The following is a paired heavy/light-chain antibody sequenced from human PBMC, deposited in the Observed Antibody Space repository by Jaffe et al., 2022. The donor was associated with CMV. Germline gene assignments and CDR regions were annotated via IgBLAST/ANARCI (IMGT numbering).Light chain of an antibody. V-gene: IGKV3-20*01. CDR3: QLYGSSPPMYT. J-gene: IGKJ2*01. CDR1: QSVNSDY. Sequence: ENVLTQSPGTLSLSPGERATLSCRASQSVNSDYLAWYQQKPGQAPRLLIYGASNRATDIPDRFSGGGSATDFTLTISRLEPEDFAVYYCQLYGSSPPMYTFGRGTKLEIK. CDR2: GAS.
Heavy chain of an antibody. Sequence: QVQLQESGPGLVKPSDTLSLTCAVSGASVSRDKWWSWVRQSPGKGLEWIGEICHCGITNYNPSLKSRVTISLDKSKNQFSLRLTSMTAADTATYYCTRDGDRGYSLAFWGQGTLVTVSS. CDR1: GASVSRDKW. J-gene: IGHJ4*02. CDR2: ICHCGIT. D-gene: IGHD6-25*01. V-gene: IGHV4-4*02. CDR3: TRDGDRGYSLAF.